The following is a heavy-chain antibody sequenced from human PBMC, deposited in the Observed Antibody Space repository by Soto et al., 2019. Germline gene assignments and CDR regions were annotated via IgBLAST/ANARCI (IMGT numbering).Heavy chain of an antibody. Sequence: SETLSLTCPVSGGSISSGDYYWSWIRQPPGKGLEWIGYIYYSGSTYYNPSLKSRVTISVDTSKNQFSLKLSSVTAADTAVYYCAREGRTMIVGPNDYWGQGTLVTVSS. CDR1: GGSISSGDYY. V-gene: IGHV4-30-4*01. J-gene: IGHJ4*02. D-gene: IGHD3-22*01. CDR2: IYYSGST. CDR3: AREGRTMIVGPNDY.